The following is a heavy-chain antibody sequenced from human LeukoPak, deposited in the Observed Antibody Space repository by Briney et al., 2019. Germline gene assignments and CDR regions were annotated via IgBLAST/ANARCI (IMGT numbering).Heavy chain of an antibody. D-gene: IGHD1-7*01. V-gene: IGHV3-20*04. CDR2: FDWNGGST. Sequence: GGSLRLSCAASGFTLDAYGMRWVRQAPGKGLEWVSDFDWNGGSTDYADSMTGAFTISRDNAKNSMYLQMNSLRAEDTALYYCARNYDHHTFDYWGQGALVTVSS. CDR3: ARNYDHHTFDY. J-gene: IGHJ4*02. CDR1: GFTLDAYG.